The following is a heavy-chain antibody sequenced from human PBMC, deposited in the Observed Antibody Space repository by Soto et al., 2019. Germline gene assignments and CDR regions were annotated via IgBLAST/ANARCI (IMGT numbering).Heavy chain of an antibody. J-gene: IGHJ6*02. V-gene: IGHV5-51*01. Sequence: GESLKISCQSSGSTFSTYWVAWVRQRPGKALEWLGLIYPDDSDTRYNPSFRGQVTISAEKSSSTIFLQWSSLKASDTATYYCARQPRDASDNCFLCTMDVWGQGTKVTVYS. CDR3: ARQPRDASDNCFLCTMDV. D-gene: IGHD2-21*01. CDR1: GSTFSTYW. CDR2: IYPDDSDT.